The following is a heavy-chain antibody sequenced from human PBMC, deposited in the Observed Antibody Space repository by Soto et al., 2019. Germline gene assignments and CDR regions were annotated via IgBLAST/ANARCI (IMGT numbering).Heavy chain of an antibody. Sequence: GASVKVSCKASGYTFTGYYMHWVRQAPGQGLEWMGWINPNSGGTNYAQKFQGWVTMTRDTSISTAYMELSRLRSDDTAVYYCARSRDGYNLRGPGFDYWGQGTLVTVSS. J-gene: IGHJ4*02. V-gene: IGHV1-2*04. CDR2: INPNSGGT. CDR3: ARSRDGYNLRGPGFDY. CDR1: GYTFTGYY. D-gene: IGHD5-12*01.